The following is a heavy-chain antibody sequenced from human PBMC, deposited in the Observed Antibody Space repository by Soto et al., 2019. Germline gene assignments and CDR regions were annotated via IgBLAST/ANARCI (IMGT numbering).Heavy chain of an antibody. V-gene: IGHV1-46*01. J-gene: IGHJ4*02. CDR2: INPSGGST. D-gene: IGHD2-15*01. CDR3: ARGMRIYSDY. CDR1: GYTFTSYY. Sequence: ASVKVTFKASGYTFTSYYVHWVRQAPGQGLEWMGIINPSGGSTSYAQKFQGRVTMTRDRSTSTVYMELSSLRSEDTAVYYCARGMRIYSDYWGQGTLVTVSS.